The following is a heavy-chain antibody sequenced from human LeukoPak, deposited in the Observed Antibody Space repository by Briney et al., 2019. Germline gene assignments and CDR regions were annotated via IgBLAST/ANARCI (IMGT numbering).Heavy chain of an antibody. D-gene: IGHD2-2*02. J-gene: IGHJ3*02. Sequence: AGGSLRLSCAASGFTFSSYAMSWVRQAPGKGLEWVSVIYSGGSTHYADSVEGRFTISRDNSKNTLYLQMNSLRAEDTAVYYCARDPGGPHTVKWDAFDIWGQGTMVTVSS. CDR3: ARDPGGPHTVKWDAFDI. CDR1: GFTFSSYA. V-gene: IGHV3-53*01. CDR2: IYSGGST.